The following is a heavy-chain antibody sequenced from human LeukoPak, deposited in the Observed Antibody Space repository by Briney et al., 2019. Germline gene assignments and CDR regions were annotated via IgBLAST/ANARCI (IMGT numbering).Heavy chain of an antibody. V-gene: IGHV3-23*01. J-gene: IGHJ5*02. CDR1: GNYW. D-gene: IGHD5-18*01. CDR2: ISGSGGST. CDR3: ARYVDTAMGDWFDP. Sequence: GGSLRLSCAASGNYWMHWVRQVPGKGLEWVSAISGSGGSTYYADSVKGRFTISRDDSKNTLYLQMNSLRAEDTAVYYCARYVDTAMGDWFDPWGQGTLVTVSS.